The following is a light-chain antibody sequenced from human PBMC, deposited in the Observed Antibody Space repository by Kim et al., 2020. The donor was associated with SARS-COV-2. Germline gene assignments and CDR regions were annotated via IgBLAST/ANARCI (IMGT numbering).Light chain of an antibody. CDR2: GTS. V-gene: IGLV1-40*01. CDR3: QSYDSSLSGSV. J-gene: IGLJ2*01. Sequence: SVTISCTVSGHNIGEGCDVHWYHQLPATAPKLLIYGTSNRPSGVPDRFSGSKSGTSASLAITGLQAEDEADYYCQSYDSSLSGSVFGGGTQLTVL. CDR1: GHNIGEGCD.